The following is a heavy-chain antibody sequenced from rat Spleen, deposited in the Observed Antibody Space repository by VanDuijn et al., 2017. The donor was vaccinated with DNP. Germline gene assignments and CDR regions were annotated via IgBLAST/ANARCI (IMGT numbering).Heavy chain of an antibody. CDR2: ISYEGSST. CDR1: GFTFSDFY. D-gene: IGHD1-2*01. V-gene: IGHV5-22*01. J-gene: IGHJ2*01. Sequence: EVQLVESGGGLVQPGRSLTLSCAASGFTFSDFYMAWVRQAPQKGLEWIASISYEGSSTYYGDSVKCRFTISRDNAKSTLYLQMNSLRSEDTATYYCAREVYYYFDNWGQGVMVTVSS. CDR3: AREVYYYFDN.